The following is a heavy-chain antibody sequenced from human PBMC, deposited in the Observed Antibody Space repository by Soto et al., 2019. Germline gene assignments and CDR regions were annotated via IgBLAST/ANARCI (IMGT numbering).Heavy chain of an antibody. D-gene: IGHD5-18*01. CDR1: GYTFTSYA. CDR3: ARDPLWGTAMVLWYFDL. J-gene: IGHJ2*01. V-gene: IGHV1-3*01. Sequence: ASVKVSCKASGYTFTSYAIHWVRQAPGQRLEWMGWINAGNGNTKYSQKFQGRFTISRDNSKNTLYLQMNSLRAEDTAVYYCARDPLWGTAMVLWYFDLWGRGTLVTVSS. CDR2: INAGNGNT.